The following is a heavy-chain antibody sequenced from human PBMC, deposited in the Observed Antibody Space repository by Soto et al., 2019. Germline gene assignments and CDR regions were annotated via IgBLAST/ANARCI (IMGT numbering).Heavy chain of an antibody. CDR2: IYYSGST. D-gene: IGHD1-26*01. Sequence: SETQSLSCSVSGGSISSYYWSWMRQPPGKGLEWIGYIYYSGSTNYNPSLKSRVTISVDTSKNQFSLKLSSVTAADTAVYYCARRYGGNLDYWGQGTLVTVSS. CDR1: GGSISSYY. J-gene: IGHJ4*02. CDR3: ARRYGGNLDY. V-gene: IGHV4-59*08.